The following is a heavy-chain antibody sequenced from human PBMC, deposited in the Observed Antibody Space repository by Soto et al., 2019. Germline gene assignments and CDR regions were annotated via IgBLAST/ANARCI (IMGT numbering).Heavy chain of an antibody. Sequence: GGSLRLSCAASGFTFSSYSMNWVRQAPGKGLEWVSYISSSSTIYYADSVKGRFTISRDNAKNSLYLQMNSLRDEDTAVYYCARVFTVTISGYFDLWGRGTLVTVSS. CDR1: GFTFSSYS. CDR3: ARVFTVTISGYFDL. CDR2: ISSSSTI. V-gene: IGHV3-48*02. J-gene: IGHJ2*01. D-gene: IGHD4-4*01.